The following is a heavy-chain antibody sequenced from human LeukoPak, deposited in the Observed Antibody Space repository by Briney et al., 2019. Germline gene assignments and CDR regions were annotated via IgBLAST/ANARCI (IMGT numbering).Heavy chain of an antibody. D-gene: IGHD3-22*01. Sequence: GGSLRLSCAASGFTFSSYAMSWVRQAPGKGLEWVSGISARGGTTYYADSVKGRFTISRDRSKNTLYLQMNSLRAEDTAVYYCAKGEGDSSGYYYSVFDYWGQGSLVTVSS. CDR2: ISARGGTT. J-gene: IGHJ4*02. CDR1: GFTFSSYA. CDR3: AKGEGDSSGYYYSVFDY. V-gene: IGHV3-23*01.